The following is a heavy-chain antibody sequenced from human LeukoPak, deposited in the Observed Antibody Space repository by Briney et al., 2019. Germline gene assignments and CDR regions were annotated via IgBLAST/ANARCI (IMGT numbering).Heavy chain of an antibody. D-gene: IGHD1-26*01. V-gene: IGHV3-7*01. CDR1: GCIFSNYW. CDR3: ARDTDGSLDY. J-gene: IGHJ4*02. Sequence: GWSVRLSCASSGCIFSNYWMAWVRQAPGKELAWVANIKQDGGTKNYVDSLKGRFTISRDNPKNSLYLQMNSLRADDTAVYYCARDTDGSLDYWGQGILVTVAS. CDR2: IKQDGGTK.